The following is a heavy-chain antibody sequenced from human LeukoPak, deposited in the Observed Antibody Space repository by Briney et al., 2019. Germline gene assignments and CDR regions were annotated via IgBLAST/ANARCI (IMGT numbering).Heavy chain of an antibody. D-gene: IGHD4-23*01. Sequence: ASVKVSCKASGYTITDYYIHWVRQAPGQGLEWLGWIIPNSGGTNYAQKFQGRVTMTRDTSTSTAYMELSRLTSDDTAVYYCAGSPAGGLRDCWGQRTLVTVSS. V-gene: IGHV1-2*02. CDR3: AGSPAGGLRDC. J-gene: IGHJ4*02. CDR1: GYTITDYY. CDR2: IIPNSGGT.